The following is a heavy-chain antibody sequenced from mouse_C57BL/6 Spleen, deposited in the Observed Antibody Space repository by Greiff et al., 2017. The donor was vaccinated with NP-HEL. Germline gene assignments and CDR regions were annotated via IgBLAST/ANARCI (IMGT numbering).Heavy chain of an antibody. CDR1: GYTFTSYW. CDR2: IDPSDSYT. Sequence: VQLQQSGAELVKPGASVKLSCKASGYTFTSYWMQWVKQRPGQGLEWIGEIDPSDSYTNYNQKFKGKATLTVDTSSSTAYMHLSSLTSEDSAVYYWARGYESAMDYWGQGTSVTVSS. J-gene: IGHJ4*01. D-gene: IGHD2-2*01. CDR3: ARGYESAMDY. V-gene: IGHV1-50*01.